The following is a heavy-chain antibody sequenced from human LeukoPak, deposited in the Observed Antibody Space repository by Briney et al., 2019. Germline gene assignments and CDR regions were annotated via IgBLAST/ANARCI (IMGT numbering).Heavy chain of an antibody. Sequence: LRLFCGAWGFTFKRLGVLGAPEARGKGLEEVAVISYDGSNKYYADSVKGRFTISRDNSKNTLYLQMNSLRAEDTAVYYCAKEGSGYDYYFDYWGQGTLVTVSS. CDR3: AKEGSGYDYYFDY. V-gene: IGHV3-30*18. CDR2: ISYDGSNK. D-gene: IGHD5-12*01. CDR1: GFTFKRLG. J-gene: IGHJ4*02.